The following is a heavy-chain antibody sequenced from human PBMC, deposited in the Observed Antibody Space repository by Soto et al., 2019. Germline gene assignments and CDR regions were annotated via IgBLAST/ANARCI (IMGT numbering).Heavy chain of an antibody. V-gene: IGHV3-53*04. J-gene: IGHJ6*03. D-gene: IGHD6-6*01. CDR1: GFTVSGNY. CDR3: ASEAARRGYYYYMDV. Sequence: EVQLVESGGGLVQPGGSLRLSCAASGFTVSGNYMSWVRQAPGKGLEWVSVIYSGGSTYYEDSVKGRFTISRHNSKNTLHLQINSLRAEDTAVYYCASEAARRGYYYYMDVWGKGPTVTLSS. CDR2: IYSGGST.